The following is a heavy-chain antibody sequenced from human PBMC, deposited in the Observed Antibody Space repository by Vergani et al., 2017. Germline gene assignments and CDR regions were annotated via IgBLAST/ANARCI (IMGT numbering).Heavy chain of an antibody. D-gene: IGHD3-3*01. J-gene: IGHJ6*03. V-gene: IGHV4-34*01. CDR3: ARVQELYDFWSGYRVRYYYYMDV. Sequence: QVQLQQWGAGLLKPSETLSLTCAVYGGSFSGYYWSWIRQPPGKGLEWIGEINPSGSTNYNPSLKSRVTISVDTSKNQFSLKLSSVTAADTAVYYCARVQELYDFWSGYRVRYYYYMDVWGKGTTVTVSS. CDR1: GGSFSGYY. CDR2: INPSGST.